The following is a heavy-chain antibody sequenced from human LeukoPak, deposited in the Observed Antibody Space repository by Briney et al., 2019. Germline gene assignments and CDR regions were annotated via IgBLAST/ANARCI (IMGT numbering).Heavy chain of an antibody. CDR3: AKDYSSSWASFDY. Sequence: GGSLRLSCAASGFTFSSYGMHWVRQAPGKGLEWVAFIRYDGSNKYYADPVKGRFTISRDNSKNTLYLQMNSLRAEDTAVYYCAKDYSSSWASFDYWGQGTLVTVSS. D-gene: IGHD6-13*01. CDR2: IRYDGSNK. J-gene: IGHJ4*02. CDR1: GFTFSSYG. V-gene: IGHV3-30*02.